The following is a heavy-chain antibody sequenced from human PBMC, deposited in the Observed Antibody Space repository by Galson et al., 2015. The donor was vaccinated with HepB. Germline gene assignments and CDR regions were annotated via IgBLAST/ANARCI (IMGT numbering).Heavy chain of an antibody. J-gene: IGHJ6*03. Sequence: SLRLSCAASGFTFNNYAMSWVRQAPGKGLEWVSGISGSGTTIKYADSVKGRFTISRDNSKNMLYLQMSSLRAEDTAVYYCANGCSYTKCANYFFHMAVWGEGTAVTVSS. CDR3: ANGCSYTKCANYFFHMAV. D-gene: IGHD2-2*01. V-gene: IGHV3-23*01. CDR2: ISGSGTTI. CDR1: GFTFNNYA.